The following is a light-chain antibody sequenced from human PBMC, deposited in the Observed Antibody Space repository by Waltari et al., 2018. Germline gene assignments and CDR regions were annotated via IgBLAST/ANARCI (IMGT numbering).Light chain of an antibody. CDR2: ETS. CDR1: QNIRKY. V-gene: IGKV3-20*01. CDR3: QNYERLPAT. J-gene: IGKJ1*01. Sequence: EIVLTQSPGPLSLSPGERATLSCRASQNIRKYLVWYQQKPGQAPRLLMYETSIRATGTPDRFSGSGFGTDFSLTISRLEPEDFAVYYCQNYERLPATFGQGTKVEIK.